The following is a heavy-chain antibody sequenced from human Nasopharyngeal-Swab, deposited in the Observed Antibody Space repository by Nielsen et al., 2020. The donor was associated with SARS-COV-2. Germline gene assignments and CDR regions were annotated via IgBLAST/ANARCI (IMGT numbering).Heavy chain of an antibody. CDR1: GFIFNNYA. CDR3: VRDTPAMFAY. CDR2: ISSTGDYI. J-gene: IGHJ4*02. V-gene: IGHV3-21*01. Sequence: GGSLRLSCSASGFIFNNYAMSWIRQAPGKGLEWVSGISSTGDYIHYAASVEGRFTISRDNAKTSLYLQMNSLRAEDSAVYYCVRDTPAMFAYWGQGTLVTVSS.